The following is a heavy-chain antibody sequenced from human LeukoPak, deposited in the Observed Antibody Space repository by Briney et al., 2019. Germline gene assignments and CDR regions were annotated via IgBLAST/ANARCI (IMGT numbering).Heavy chain of an antibody. D-gene: IGHD3-10*01. CDR1: GYPFTGYY. Sequence: GASVKVSCKPSGYPFTGYYMLWVRQAPGQGLEWMGWIKPDSGDTKYTQKFEGRVTMTRDTSISIAYLELSRLRSDDTAVYFCARDLRGLSDYFDYWGQGTLVTVSS. V-gene: IGHV1-2*02. CDR2: IKPDSGDT. J-gene: IGHJ4*01. CDR3: ARDLRGLSDYFDY.